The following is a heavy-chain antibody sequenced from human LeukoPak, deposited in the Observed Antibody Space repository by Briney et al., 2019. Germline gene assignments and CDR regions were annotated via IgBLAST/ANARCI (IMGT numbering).Heavy chain of an antibody. D-gene: IGHD1-26*01. V-gene: IGHV1-69*13. CDR3: ARKLRLGGNWFDP. CDR2: IIPISGTT. Sequence: SAKVSCKTSGGTFTSYAITWVRQAPGQGLEWMGKIIPISGTTNYAQEFQGRVTFTVDESTSTAYMELSSLRSEDTALYYCARKLRLGGNWFDPWGQGTLVTVSS. CDR1: GGTFTSYA. J-gene: IGHJ5*02.